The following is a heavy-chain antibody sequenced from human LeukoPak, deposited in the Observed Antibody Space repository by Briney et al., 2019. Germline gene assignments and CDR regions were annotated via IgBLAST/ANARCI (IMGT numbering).Heavy chain of an antibody. J-gene: IGHJ4*02. Sequence: PGRSLRLSCAASGFTFDDYAMHWVRQAPGKGLEWVSGISWNSGSIGYADSVKGRFTISRDNAKNSLYLQMNSLRAEDMALYYCAKGYCSSTSCYFDYRGQGTLVTVSS. V-gene: IGHV3-9*03. D-gene: IGHD2-2*01. CDR3: AKGYCSSTSCYFDY. CDR1: GFTFDDYA. CDR2: ISWNSGSI.